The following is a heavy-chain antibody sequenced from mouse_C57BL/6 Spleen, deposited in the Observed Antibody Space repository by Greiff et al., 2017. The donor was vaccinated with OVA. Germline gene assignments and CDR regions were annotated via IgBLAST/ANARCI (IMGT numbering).Heavy chain of an antibody. CDR1: GYTFTSYW. Sequence: EVQLQQSGTVLARPGASVKMSCKTSGYTFTSYWMHWVKQRPGQGLEWIGAIYPGNSDTSYNQKFKGKAKLTAVTSASTAYMELSSLTNEDSAVYYCTREGHYYGSSSYAMDYWGQGTSVTVSS. V-gene: IGHV1-5*01. J-gene: IGHJ4*01. CDR2: IYPGNSDT. CDR3: TREGHYYGSSSYAMDY. D-gene: IGHD1-1*01.